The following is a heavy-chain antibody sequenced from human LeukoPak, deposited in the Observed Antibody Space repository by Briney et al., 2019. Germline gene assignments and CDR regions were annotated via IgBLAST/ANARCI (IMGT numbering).Heavy chain of an antibody. V-gene: IGHV3-33*01. CDR3: ASLPTEHYYYYGMDV. CDR1: GFTFSSYG. J-gene: IGHJ6*02. Sequence: GRSLRLSCAASGFTFSSYGMHWVRQAPGKGLEWVAVIWYDGSNKYYADSVKGRFTISRDNSKNTLYLQMNSLRAEDTAVYYCASLPTEHYYYYGMDVWGQGTTVTVSS. CDR2: IWYDGSNK. D-gene: IGHD4-11*01.